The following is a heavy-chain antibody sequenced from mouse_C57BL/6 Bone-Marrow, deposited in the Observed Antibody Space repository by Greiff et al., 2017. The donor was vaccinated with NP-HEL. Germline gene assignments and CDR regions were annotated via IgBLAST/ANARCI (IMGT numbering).Heavy chain of an antibody. CDR2: IRNKANGYTT. CDR1: GFTFTDYY. D-gene: IGHD2-5*01. CDR3: ASSYYSNYVGFDY. V-gene: IGHV7-3*01. Sequence: EVKLVESGGGLVQPGGSLSLSCAASGFTFTDYYMSWVRQPPGKALEWLGFIRNKANGYTTEYSASVKGRFTISRDNSQSILYLQMNALRAEDSATYYCASSYYSNYVGFDYWGQGTTLTVSS. J-gene: IGHJ2*01.